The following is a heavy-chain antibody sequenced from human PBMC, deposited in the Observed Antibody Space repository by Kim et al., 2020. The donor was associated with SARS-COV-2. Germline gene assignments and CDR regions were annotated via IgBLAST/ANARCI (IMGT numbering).Heavy chain of an antibody. CDR3: AKFASAAAKAAGAFEI. V-gene: IGHV3-23*01. D-gene: IGHD6-13*01. Sequence: SVKGRFNISRDNAKNTLYLQMNSLRAEDTAVYYCAKFASAAAKAAGAFEIWGQGTMVTVSS. J-gene: IGHJ3*02.